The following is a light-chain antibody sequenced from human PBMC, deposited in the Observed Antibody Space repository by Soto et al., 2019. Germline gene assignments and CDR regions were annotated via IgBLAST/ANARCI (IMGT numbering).Light chain of an antibody. CDR3: QHYNNWPWT. CDR1: HSVGST. J-gene: IGKJ1*01. V-gene: IGKV3-15*01. CDR2: DTS. Sequence: ETVMTQSPATLSVSPGERATLSCGASHSVGSTLAWYQQKPGQAPRLLRVDTSTRATGIPARFSGSGSGTECTLTSSSLQSDDCAVYYCQHYNNWPWTVGQGTKVDIK.